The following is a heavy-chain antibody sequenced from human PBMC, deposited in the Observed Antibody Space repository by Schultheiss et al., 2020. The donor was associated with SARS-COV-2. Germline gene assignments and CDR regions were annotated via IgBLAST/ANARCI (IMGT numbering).Heavy chain of an antibody. V-gene: IGHV4-38-2*02. CDR2: IYHSGST. Sequence: SETLSLTCTVSGGSISSGYYWGWIRQPPGKGLEWIGSIYHSGSTYYNPSLKSRVTISVDTSKNQFSLKLSSVTAADTAVYYCARAGYSSSNWFDPWGQGTLVTVSS. CDR3: ARAGYSSSNWFDP. CDR1: GGSISSGYY. J-gene: IGHJ5*02. D-gene: IGHD6-6*01.